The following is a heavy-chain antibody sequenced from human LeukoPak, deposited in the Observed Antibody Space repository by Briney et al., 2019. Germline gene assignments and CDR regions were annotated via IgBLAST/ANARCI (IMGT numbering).Heavy chain of an antibody. CDR1: GGSFSGYY. V-gene: IGHV4-34*01. CDR3: ARGPRVVVVVAATRSFHSWFDP. J-gene: IGHJ5*02. Sequence: SEALSLTCAVYGGSFSGYYWSWIRQPPGKGLEWIGEINHSGSTNYNPSLKSRVTISVDTSKNQFSLKLSSVTAADTAVYYCARGPRVVVVVAATRSFHSWFDPWGQGTLVTVSS. D-gene: IGHD2-15*01. CDR2: INHSGST.